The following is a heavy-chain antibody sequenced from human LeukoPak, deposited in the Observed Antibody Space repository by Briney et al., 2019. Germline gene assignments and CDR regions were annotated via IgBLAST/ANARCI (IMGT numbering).Heavy chain of an antibody. V-gene: IGHV1-2*02. CDR2: INPNSGDT. J-gene: IGHJ4*02. Sequence: ASVKVSCKASGYTFTDYYIHWVRQAPGQGLEWMGWINPNSGDTNYAQKFQGRVTMTRDTSISTAYMELSRLRSDDTAVYYCARDRADDFWSGYFPGGGWGQGTLVTVSS. CDR1: GYTFTDYY. CDR3: ARDRADDFWSGYFPGGG. D-gene: IGHD3-3*01.